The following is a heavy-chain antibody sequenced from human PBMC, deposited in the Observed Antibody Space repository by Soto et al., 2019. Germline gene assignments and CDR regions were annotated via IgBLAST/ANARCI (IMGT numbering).Heavy chain of an antibody. V-gene: IGHV1-58*02. Sequence: SGKVSCKACGFDFGSFGIQFLRQTRGRGLEWIGWIVVASGRTNYARQFQGRVAFSRDMSSTTAYMDLYDLKSDDTAVYFFSADHPHTAIGWPVWGQGTTVTVSS. CDR3: SADHPHTAIGWPV. CDR2: IVVASGRT. J-gene: IGHJ6*02. CDR1: GFDFGSFG.